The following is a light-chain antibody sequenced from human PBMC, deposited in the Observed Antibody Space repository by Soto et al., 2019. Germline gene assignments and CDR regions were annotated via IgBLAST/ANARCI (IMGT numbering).Light chain of an antibody. CDR2: GAS. Sequence: EIVLTQSPGTLSVSPGDRVTLSCRASQSVDINLAWYQQRAGQAPRLLVYGASTKATDMPDRFSGSGSGTDFTLTISRLEPEDFAVYFCQQYGSSPLTFGGGTKVDIK. J-gene: IGKJ4*01. CDR3: QQYGSSPLT. CDR1: QSVDIN. V-gene: IGKV3-20*01.